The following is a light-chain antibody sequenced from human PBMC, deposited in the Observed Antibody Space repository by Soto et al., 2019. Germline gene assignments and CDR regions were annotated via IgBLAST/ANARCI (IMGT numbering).Light chain of an antibody. Sequence: EIVMPQSPATLSVSPGERATLSCRASQSVSSNLAWYQQKPGQAPRLLIYGASTRATGIPARFSGSGSGTEFTLTISRLQSEDFAVYYCQQYNNWPPWTFGQGTKVDIK. V-gene: IGKV3-15*01. J-gene: IGKJ1*01. CDR3: QQYNNWPPWT. CDR2: GAS. CDR1: QSVSSN.